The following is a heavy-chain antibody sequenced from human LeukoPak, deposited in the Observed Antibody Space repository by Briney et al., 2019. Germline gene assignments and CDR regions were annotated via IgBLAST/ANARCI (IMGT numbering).Heavy chain of an antibody. J-gene: IGHJ4*02. V-gene: IGHV2-5*01. CDR2: IYWNDDK. D-gene: IGHD4-17*01. Sequence: ESGPTLVKPTQTLTLTCTFSGFSLSSSAVGVGWIRQPPGRALEWLALIYWNDDKRYSPSLESRLAITKDTSKNQVVLTMTNLDPVDTATYYCALLTTVTTSFDYWGQGTLVTVSA. CDR3: ALLTTVTTSFDY. CDR1: GFSLSSSAVG.